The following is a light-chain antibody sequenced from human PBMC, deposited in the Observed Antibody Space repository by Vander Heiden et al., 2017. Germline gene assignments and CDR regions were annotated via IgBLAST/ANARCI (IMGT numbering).Light chain of an antibody. CDR2: RND. CDR3: ATWDDSQSTEI. CDR1: SSNIGNNY. J-gene: IGLJ2*01. V-gene: IGLV1-47*01. Sequence: QSALTQPPPAPGTPGQRAFISCSGSSSNIGNNYEDWCQRFPGMAPKLLSYRNDQRPSGVPDRFSGSKSGTSASLAVSGLRSEDEADYYCATWDDSQSTEIFGGGTQVTVL.